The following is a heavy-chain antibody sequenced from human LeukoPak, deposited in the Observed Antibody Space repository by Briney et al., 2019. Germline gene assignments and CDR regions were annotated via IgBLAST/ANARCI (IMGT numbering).Heavy chain of an antibody. J-gene: IGHJ5*02. CDR2: ISSSSSYI. Sequence: PGGSLRLSCAASGFTFSDYSMNWVRQAPGKGLEWVSYISSSSSYIYYADSVKGRFTISRDNARNSLYLQMNSLRAEDTAVYYCATGPGEGATQNWFDPWGQGTLVTVSS. V-gene: IGHV3-21*06. CDR1: GFTFSDYS. CDR3: ATGPGEGATQNWFDP. D-gene: IGHD1-26*01.